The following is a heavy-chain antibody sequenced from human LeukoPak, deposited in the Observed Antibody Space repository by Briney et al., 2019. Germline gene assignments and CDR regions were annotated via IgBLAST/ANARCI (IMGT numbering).Heavy chain of an antibody. J-gene: IGHJ4*02. V-gene: IGHV3-23*01. CDR2: ISGPGTST. CDR1: GFTFSNYV. CDR3: ASRHSSTWTFDY. D-gene: IGHD6-13*01. Sequence: PGRSLRLSCAASGFTFSNYVMTWVRQVPGKGLEWVSGISGPGTSTYFADSVKGRFTISRDNAKNSLYLQMDSLRDEDTAMYYCASRHSSTWTFDYWGQGTLVTVSS.